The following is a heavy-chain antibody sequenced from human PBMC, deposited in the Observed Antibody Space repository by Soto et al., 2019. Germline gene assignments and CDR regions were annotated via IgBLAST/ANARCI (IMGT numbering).Heavy chain of an antibody. Sequence: SVKVSCKASGGTFSSYTISWVRQAPGQRLERMGRIIPILGIANYAQKFQGRVTITADKSTSTAYMELSSLRSEDTAVYYCARDPMEYSGYDYLLEDDAFDIWGQGTMVTVSS. V-gene: IGHV1-69*04. CDR1: GGTFSSYT. CDR3: ARDPMEYSGYDYLLEDDAFDI. CDR2: IIPILGIA. D-gene: IGHD5-12*01. J-gene: IGHJ3*02.